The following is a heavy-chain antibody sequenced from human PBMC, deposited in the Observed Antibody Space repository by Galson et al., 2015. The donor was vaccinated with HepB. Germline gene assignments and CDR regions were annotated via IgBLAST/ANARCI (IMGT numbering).Heavy chain of an antibody. D-gene: IGHD5/OR15-5a*01. CDR1: GDSVSSNSAA. CDR3: GRGLSDHYYGMDV. V-gene: IGHV6-1*01. CDR2: THYRSQWYS. J-gene: IGHJ6*02. Sequence: CAISGDSVSSNSAAWNWIRLSPSRGLEWLGRTHYRSQWYSDYAVSVKSRISISADISKNQFSLQLNSVTPEDTAVYYCGRGLSDHYYGMDVWGQGTMVTVSS.